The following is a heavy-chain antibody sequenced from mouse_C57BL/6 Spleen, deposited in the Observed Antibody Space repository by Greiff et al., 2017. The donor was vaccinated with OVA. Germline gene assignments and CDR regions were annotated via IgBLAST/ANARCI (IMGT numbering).Heavy chain of an antibody. CDR2: IHHNSSIT. CDR1: GYTFTSYW. D-gene: IGHD3-1*01. Sequence: QVQLQQPGAELVKPGASVKLSCKASGYTFTSYWMHWVKQRPGQGLEWIGKIHHNSSITNYNEKFKSKDTLTVDKSSSTAYMQLSSLTSEDSAIYDCASSGPFDYWGQGTTLTVSS. CDR3: ASSGPFDY. V-gene: IGHV1-64*01. J-gene: IGHJ2*01.